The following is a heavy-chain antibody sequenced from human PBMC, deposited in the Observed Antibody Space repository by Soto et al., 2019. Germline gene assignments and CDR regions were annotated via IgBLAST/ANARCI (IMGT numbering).Heavy chain of an antibody. D-gene: IGHD3-10*01. CDR2: FYYTGIT. Sequence: SETLSLTCTVSGGSISNYYWSWIRHPPGKGLEWIGYFYYTGITNYNPSLKSRISMSVDTSKNQFSLKLSSVTAADTAVYYCARHVVETLTFGERVHHFHYWGQRTLVTVSS. CDR1: GGSISNYY. CDR3: ARHVVETLTFGERVHHFHY. J-gene: IGHJ4*02. V-gene: IGHV4-59*08.